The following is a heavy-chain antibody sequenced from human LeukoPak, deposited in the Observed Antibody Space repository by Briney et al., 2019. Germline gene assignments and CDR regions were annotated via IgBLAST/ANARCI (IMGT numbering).Heavy chain of an antibody. Sequence: GESLKTSCKGSGYSFTSYWIAWVRQMPGKGLEWMGIIYPGDSDTRYSPSFQGQVTISADKSISTAYLQWSSLKASDTAVYYCASSIIRGGYYYYMDVWGKGTTVTVSS. V-gene: IGHV5-51*01. J-gene: IGHJ6*03. CDR3: ASSIIRGGYYYYMDV. CDR1: GYSFTSYW. CDR2: IYPGDSDT. D-gene: IGHD3-10*01.